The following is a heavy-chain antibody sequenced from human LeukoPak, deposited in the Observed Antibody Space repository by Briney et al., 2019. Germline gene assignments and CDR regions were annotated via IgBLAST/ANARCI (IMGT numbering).Heavy chain of an antibody. CDR3: ARDDYGEPGWFDP. CDR1: GGTFSSYA. D-gene: IGHD4-17*01. CDR2: IIPIFGTA. V-gene: IGHV1-69*05. J-gene: IGHJ5*02. Sequence: ASVKVSCKASGGTFSSYAISWVRQAPGQGLEWMGGIIPIFGTANYAQKLQGRVSLTTDSSTSTVYMELRSLRSDDTAVYYCARDDYGEPGWFDPWGQGTLVTVSS.